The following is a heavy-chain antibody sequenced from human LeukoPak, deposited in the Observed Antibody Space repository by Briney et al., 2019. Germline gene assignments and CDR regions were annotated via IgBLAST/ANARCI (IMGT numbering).Heavy chain of an antibody. J-gene: IGHJ5*02. Sequence: GGSLRLSCAASGFTFDDYAMHWVRQAPGKGLEWVANIKQDGSEKYYVDSVKGRFTISRDNAKNSLYLQMNSLRAEDTAVYYCARGGIAAGLAWFDPWGQGTLVTVSS. CDR3: ARGGIAAGLAWFDP. V-gene: IGHV3-7*01. CDR1: GFTFDDYA. D-gene: IGHD6-13*01. CDR2: IKQDGSEK.